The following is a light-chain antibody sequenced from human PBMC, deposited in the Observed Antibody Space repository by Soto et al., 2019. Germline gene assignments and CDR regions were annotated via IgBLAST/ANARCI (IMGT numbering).Light chain of an antibody. J-gene: IGKJ2*01. CDR2: GAS. Sequence: IALTQSPDTLSLSPGERATLSCRASQTVSSDYLAWYQQKPGQAPRLLIYGASTRATGIADRFSGSGSGTDFALTITKLEPEDFGMYYCRQYGNSPWMYTFGRGTKVEIK. V-gene: IGKV3-20*01. CDR3: RQYGNSPWMYT. CDR1: QTVSSDY.